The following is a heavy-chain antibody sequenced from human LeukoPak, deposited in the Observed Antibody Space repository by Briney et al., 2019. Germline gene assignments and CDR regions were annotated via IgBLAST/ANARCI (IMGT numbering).Heavy chain of an antibody. CDR3: ARQYDSYFYYYLDP. Sequence: SETLSLTCGVSGYPINNAYYWVWIRQPPGKGLEWIGSLYHPDSTYYNPSLKSRVTMSVDTSRNQFSLRLSLVTAADTAVYYCARQYDSYFYYYLDPWGTGTTVTVSS. CDR2: LYHPDST. V-gene: IGHV4-38-2*01. D-gene: IGHD2-2*01. J-gene: IGHJ6*03. CDR1: GYPINNAYY.